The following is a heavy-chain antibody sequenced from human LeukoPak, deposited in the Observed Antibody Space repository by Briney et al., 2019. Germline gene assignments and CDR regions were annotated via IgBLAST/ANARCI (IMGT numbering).Heavy chain of an antibody. CDR2: IIPIFGTA. Sequence: ASVKVSCKASGGTFSSYAISWVRQAPGQGLEWMGGIIPIFGTANYAQKLQGRVTMTTDTSTSTAYMELRSLRSDDTAVYYCARAVRYSSGWYGYYYYYMDVWGKGTTVTISS. V-gene: IGHV1-69*05. J-gene: IGHJ6*03. CDR1: GGTFSSYA. CDR3: ARAVRYSSGWYGYYYYYMDV. D-gene: IGHD6-19*01.